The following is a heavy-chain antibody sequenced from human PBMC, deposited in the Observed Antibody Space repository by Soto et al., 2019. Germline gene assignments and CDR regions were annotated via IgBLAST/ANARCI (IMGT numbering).Heavy chain of an antibody. CDR1: GFTFSSYA. CDR3: ARGGAYYDSSGYYWNAFDI. Sequence: GGSLRLSCAASGFTFSSYAMHWVRQAPGKGLEWVAVISYDGSNKYYADSVKGRFTISRDNSKNTLYLQMNSLRAEDTAVYYCARGGAYYDSSGYYWNAFDIWGQGTMVTVSS. D-gene: IGHD3-22*01. V-gene: IGHV3-30*04. CDR2: ISYDGSNK. J-gene: IGHJ3*02.